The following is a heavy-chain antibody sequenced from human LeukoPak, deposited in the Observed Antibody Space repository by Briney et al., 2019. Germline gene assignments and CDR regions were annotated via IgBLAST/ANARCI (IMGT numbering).Heavy chain of an antibody. CDR1: GYTFTSHD. CDR3: AKVPAYSNYGAYYYYYTDV. V-gene: IGHV1-8*01. Sequence: ASVKVSCKASGYTFTSHDINWVRQATGQGLEWMGWMNPNSGNTSYAQKFHRRVTITRNTSISPAYLELSSLRSEDPGVYYCAKVPAYSNYGAYYYYYTDVWGKGTTVTVSS. D-gene: IGHD4-11*01. CDR2: MNPNSGNT. J-gene: IGHJ6*03.